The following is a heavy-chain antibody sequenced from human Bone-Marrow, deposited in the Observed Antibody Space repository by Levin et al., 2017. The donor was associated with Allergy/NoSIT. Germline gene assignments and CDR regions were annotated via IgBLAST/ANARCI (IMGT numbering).Heavy chain of an antibody. D-gene: IGHD6-13*01. J-gene: IGHJ4*02. CDR1: GFSVSRNY. CDR2: IYSGGDT. Sequence: GGSLRLSCAASGFSVSRNYMSWVRQAPGKGLEWVSLIYSGGDTQYADSVKGRFTISRDNSRNTLYLQMNSLRGDDTVVYYCARNGVGTAAGTPWGQGTLVTVSS. CDR3: ARNGVGTAAGTP. V-gene: IGHV3-66*01.